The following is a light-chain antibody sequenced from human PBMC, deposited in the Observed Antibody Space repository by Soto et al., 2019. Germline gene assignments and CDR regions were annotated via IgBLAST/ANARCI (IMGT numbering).Light chain of an antibody. CDR1: QSVSGN. V-gene: IGKV3-15*01. CDR2: GAS. Sequence: EIVMTQSPATLSVSPGERATLSCRASQSVSGNLAWYQQKPGQAPRLLIYGASTRATGIPARFSGSGSRTEFTLTISSLQSEDFSVYYCQQYNNWPPLTFGGGTKVEIK. J-gene: IGKJ4*01. CDR3: QQYNNWPPLT.